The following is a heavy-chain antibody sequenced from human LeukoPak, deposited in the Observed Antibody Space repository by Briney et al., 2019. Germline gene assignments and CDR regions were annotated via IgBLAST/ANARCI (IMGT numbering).Heavy chain of an antibody. CDR2: FYRGIST. D-gene: IGHD3-22*01. V-gene: IGHV3-66*02. CDR1: GFTVSSNY. Sequence: GGSLRLSCAASGFTVSSNYMSWVRPAPGKGLEWVSSFYRGISTYYADSVKGRFTTSRDHSKNTVYLQMDSLRPEDTAVYYCARYYDSSGYTQGAFDIWGQGTMVTVS. J-gene: IGHJ3*02. CDR3: ARYYDSSGYTQGAFDI.